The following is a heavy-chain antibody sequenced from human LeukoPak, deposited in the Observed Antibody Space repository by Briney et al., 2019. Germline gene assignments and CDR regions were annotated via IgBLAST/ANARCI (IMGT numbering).Heavy chain of an antibody. CDR1: GYTFTGYY. D-gene: IGHD3-22*01. CDR3: ARVQSEYYYDSSGYYY. Sequence: ASVKVSCKASGYTFTGYYIHWVRQAPGQGLEWMGRINPNSGGTNYAQKFQGRVTMTRDTSFSTAYMELSRLRSDDTAVYYCARVQSEYYYDSSGYYYWGQGTLVTVSS. J-gene: IGHJ4*02. CDR2: INPNSGGT. V-gene: IGHV1-2*06.